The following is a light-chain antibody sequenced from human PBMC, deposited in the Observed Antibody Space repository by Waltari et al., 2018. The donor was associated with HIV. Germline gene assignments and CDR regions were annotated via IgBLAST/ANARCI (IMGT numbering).Light chain of an antibody. CDR3: NSRDTTGHWF. CDR1: SVRTYY. J-gene: IGLJ3*02. Sequence: SSELAQDPAVSVALGQTVRITCQGDSVRTYYASWYQQKPGQAPVLVFYGKNNRPSGIPDRFSGSSSGDTASLTITGAQAEDDADYYCNSRDTTGHWFFGGGTKVTVL. V-gene: IGLV3-19*01. CDR2: GKN.